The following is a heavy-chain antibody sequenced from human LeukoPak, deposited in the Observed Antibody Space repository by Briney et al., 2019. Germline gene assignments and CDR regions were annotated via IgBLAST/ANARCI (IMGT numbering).Heavy chain of an antibody. D-gene: IGHD3-16*01. CDR3: ARAPSGVGEDY. CDR1: GFTFSSYA. Sequence: PGGTLRLSCAASGFTFSSYAMHWVRQAPGKGREYVSAISSNGGSTYYANSVKGRFTISRDNSKNTLYLLMGSLRAEDMAVYYCARAPSGVGEDYWGQGPLVTVSS. CDR2: ISSNGGST. J-gene: IGHJ4*02. V-gene: IGHV3-64*01.